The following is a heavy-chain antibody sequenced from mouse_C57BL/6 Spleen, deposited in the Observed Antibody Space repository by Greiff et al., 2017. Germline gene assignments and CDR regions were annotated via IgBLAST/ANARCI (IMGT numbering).Heavy chain of an antibody. J-gene: IGHJ2*01. CDR2: IYPGSGNT. V-gene: IGHV1-66*01. Sequence: QVQLQQSGPELVKPGASVKISCKASGYSFTSYYIHWVKPRPGQGLEWIGWIYPGSGNTKYNETFKGKATLPADTSSSTAYMQLRSLTSEDAAVYYCARRDYGSRPFDYWGQGTTLTVAS. D-gene: IGHD1-1*01. CDR3: ARRDYGSRPFDY. CDR1: GYSFTSYY.